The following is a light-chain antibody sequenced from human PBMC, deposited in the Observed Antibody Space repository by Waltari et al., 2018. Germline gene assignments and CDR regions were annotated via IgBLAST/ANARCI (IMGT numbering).Light chain of an antibody. Sequence: NFMLTQPHSVSDSPGKTVTISCTRSSGSIANNYVQWYQQLPGSAPTPVTFEDNQRPSGVPDRFSGSIDSSSNSASLTISALKTEDEANYYCQSYDSSSRVVFGGGTKLTVL. CDR1: SGSIANNY. J-gene: IGLJ2*01. CDR3: QSYDSSSRVV. V-gene: IGLV6-57*03. CDR2: EDN.